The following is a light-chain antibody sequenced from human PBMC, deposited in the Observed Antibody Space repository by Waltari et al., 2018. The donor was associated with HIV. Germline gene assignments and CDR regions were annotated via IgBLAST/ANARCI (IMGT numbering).Light chain of an antibody. CDR2: EAV. CDR3: CSYGGSSTWV. J-gene: IGLJ3*02. CDR1: SSDVGNYNL. V-gene: IGLV2-23*01. Sequence: QSALTQPASVSGSPGQSITISRTGTSSDVGNYNLVSWYQQYPGKAPKLMIYEAVKRPSGVPNRISASKSGNTSSLTISGLQAEDEADYYCCSYGGSSTWVFGGGTKLTVL.